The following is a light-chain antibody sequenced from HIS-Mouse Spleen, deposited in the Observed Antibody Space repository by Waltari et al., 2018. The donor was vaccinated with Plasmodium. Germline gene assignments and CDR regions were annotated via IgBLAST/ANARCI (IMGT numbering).Light chain of an antibody. J-gene: IGLJ3*02. CDR1: ALPQTH. V-gene: IGLV3-10*01. CDR2: EDS. Sequence: SYELTQPPSVSVSPRQTARITCPGDALPQTHPYWYQQKSGQAPVRVIYEDSKRPSGIPERFSGSSSGTMATLTISGAQVEDEADYYCYSTDSSGNHRVFGGGTKLTVL. CDR3: YSTDSSGNHRV.